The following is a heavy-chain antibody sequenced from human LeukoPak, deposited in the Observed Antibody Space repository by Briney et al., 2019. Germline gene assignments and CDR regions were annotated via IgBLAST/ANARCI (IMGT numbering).Heavy chain of an antibody. D-gene: IGHD6-19*01. CDR3: ARGQARLAWFDP. V-gene: IGHV4-39*07. CDR1: SGSISTSNYY. CDR2: IFYSGST. J-gene: IGHJ5*02. Sequence: SETLSLTCTVSSGSISTSNYYWGWVRQPPGKALEWIGNIFYSGSTYYSPSLKSRVTMSLDTSKNQFSLRLRSVTAADTAVYYCARGQARLAWFDPWGQGTLVTVSS.